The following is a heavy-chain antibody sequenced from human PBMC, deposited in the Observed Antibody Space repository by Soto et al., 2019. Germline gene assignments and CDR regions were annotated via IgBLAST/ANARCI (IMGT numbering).Heavy chain of an antibody. V-gene: IGHV3-30*03. CDR3: ARDGLTFGGD. Sequence: QVQLVESGGGLVQPGGSLRLTCVASGFTFGSHGMHWVRQAPGKGLEWVAVISYDETNEHYVDSVKGRFTISRDNSKSILYLQMNRLRPEDTAVYFCARDGLTFGGDWGQGTLVAVSS. D-gene: IGHD3-16*01. CDR1: GFTFGSHG. J-gene: IGHJ4*02. CDR2: ISYDETNE.